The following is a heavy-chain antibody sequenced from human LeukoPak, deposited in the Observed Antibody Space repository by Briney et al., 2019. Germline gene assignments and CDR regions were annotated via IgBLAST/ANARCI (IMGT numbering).Heavy chain of an antibody. V-gene: IGHV1-18*01. Sequence: ASVKVSCTASGYTFTSYGITWVRQAPGEGLEWMGWISVYNDKTNYAQKLQGRVTMTTETSTSTAYMELRSLRSDDTAVYYCARGGTPSYYYYMDVWGKGTTVTISS. CDR2: ISVYNDKT. D-gene: IGHD3-16*01. J-gene: IGHJ6*03. CDR3: ARGGTPSYYYYMDV. CDR1: GYTFTSYG.